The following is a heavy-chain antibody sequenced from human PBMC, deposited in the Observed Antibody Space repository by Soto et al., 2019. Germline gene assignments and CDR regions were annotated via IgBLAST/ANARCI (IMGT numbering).Heavy chain of an antibody. V-gene: IGHV4-59*08. Sequence: QVQLQESGPGLVKPSETLSLTCTVSGGSISPNYWSWIRLPPGKGLEWIGYIYFRGTTMYNPSLNCRVTISVATSTNQFSLQLTSVTAADTAVYYCARLGGYFQALDSWGQGTLVTVSS. CDR2: IYFRGTT. J-gene: IGHJ4*02. CDR1: GGSISPNY. D-gene: IGHD3-22*01. CDR3: ARLGGYFQALDS.